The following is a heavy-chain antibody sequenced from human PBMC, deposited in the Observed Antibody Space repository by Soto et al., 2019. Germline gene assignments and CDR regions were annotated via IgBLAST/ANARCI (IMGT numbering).Heavy chain of an antibody. J-gene: IGHJ3*02. CDR2: IYYSGSS. CDR3: ARVGLAYDFVFDI. CDR1: GGSISSDVYY. D-gene: IGHD3-3*01. V-gene: IGHV4-31*03. Sequence: QVQLQESGPGLAKPSETLSLTCTVSGGSISSDVYYWSWIRQHPGKGLEWIGYIYYSGSSYYNPSLKSRVSLSVDTSKNQFSLKLNSVTAADSAVYYCARVGLAYDFVFDIWGQGTIVTVSS.